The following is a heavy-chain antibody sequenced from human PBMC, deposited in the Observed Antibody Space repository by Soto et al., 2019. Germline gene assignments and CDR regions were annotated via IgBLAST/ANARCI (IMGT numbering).Heavy chain of an antibody. V-gene: IGHV3-49*03. CDR3: ARGGALAYCAGDCFSLLAS. D-gene: IGHD2-21*02. Sequence: GGSLRLSCTASGFTFSDHAISWFRQTPGKGLEWVGFIRTKPYDETTEYAASVKGRFIISRDDSKSIAYLHMNSLKTEDTAVYYCARGGALAYCAGDCFSLLASWGQGTLVTVSS. CDR1: GFTFSDHA. CDR2: IRTKPYDETT. J-gene: IGHJ4*02.